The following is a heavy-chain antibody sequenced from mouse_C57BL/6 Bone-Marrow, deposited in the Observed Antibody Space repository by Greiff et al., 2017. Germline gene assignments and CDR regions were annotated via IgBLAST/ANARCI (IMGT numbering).Heavy chain of an antibody. D-gene: IGHD1-1*01. Sequence: EVQLVESGGGLVQPGGSMKLSCVASGFTFSNYWMNWVRQSPEKGLEWVAQIRLKSDNYATHYAESVKGRFTISRDDSKSSVYLQMNNLRAEDTGIYYARTAVVAGEYFDVWGTGTTVTVSS. CDR3: RTAVVAGEYFDV. J-gene: IGHJ1*03. CDR2: IRLKSDNYAT. V-gene: IGHV6-3*01. CDR1: GFTFSNYW.